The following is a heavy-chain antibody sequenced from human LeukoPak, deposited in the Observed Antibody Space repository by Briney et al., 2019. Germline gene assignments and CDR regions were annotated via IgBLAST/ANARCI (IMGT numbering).Heavy chain of an antibody. Sequence: PSETLSLTCTVSGGSISSSIYYWGWIPQPPGKGLEWIGSIYYSGSTYYNPSLKSRVTISVDTSKNQYSVKLRTVTAADTAVYFCARVSVVQNSSGYLLDYWGQGTLVTVSS. D-gene: IGHD3-22*01. J-gene: IGHJ4*02. CDR3: ARVSVVQNSSGYLLDY. V-gene: IGHV4-39*01. CDR1: GGSISSSIYY. CDR2: IYYSGST.